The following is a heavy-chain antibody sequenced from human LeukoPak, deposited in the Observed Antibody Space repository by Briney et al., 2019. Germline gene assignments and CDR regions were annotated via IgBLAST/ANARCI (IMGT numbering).Heavy chain of an antibody. CDR1: GFTFRSYA. CDR2: ISYDGSNK. D-gene: IGHD5-12*01. J-gene: IGHJ4*02. CDR3: VTQYIVATLCVY. V-gene: IGHV3-30*04. Sequence: GGSLRLSCAASGFTFRSYAIHWVRQAPGKGLEWVAVISYDGSNKYYADSVKGRFTISRDNSKNMLYLQMNSLRADDTAVYYCVTQYIVATLCVYWGQGTLVTVSS.